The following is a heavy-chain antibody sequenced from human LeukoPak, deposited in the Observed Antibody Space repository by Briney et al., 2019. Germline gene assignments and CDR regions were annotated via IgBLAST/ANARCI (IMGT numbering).Heavy chain of an antibody. CDR2: ISAYNGNT. D-gene: IGHD6-19*01. V-gene: IGHV1-18*01. CDR3: ARGVAVAGRSHFDY. J-gene: IGHJ4*02. Sequence: GASVKVSCKASGYTFTSYGISWVRQAPGRGLEWMGWISAYNGNTNYAQKLQGRVTMTTDTSTSTAYMELRSLRSDDTAVYYCARGVAVAGRSHFDYWGQGTLVTVSS. CDR1: GYTFTSYG.